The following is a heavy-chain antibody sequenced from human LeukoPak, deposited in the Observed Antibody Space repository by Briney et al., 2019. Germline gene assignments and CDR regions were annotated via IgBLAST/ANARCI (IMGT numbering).Heavy chain of an antibody. CDR2: IYYSGST. CDR1: GGSISSSSYY. V-gene: IGHV4-39*07. D-gene: IGHD4-17*01. CDR3: AREYGDYWHYFDY. Sequence: SETLSLTCTVSGGSISSSSYYWGWIRQPPGKGLEWIGSIYYSGSTYYNPSLKSRVTISVDTSKNQFSLKLSSVTAADTAVYYCAREYGDYWHYFDYWGQGTLVTVSS. J-gene: IGHJ4*02.